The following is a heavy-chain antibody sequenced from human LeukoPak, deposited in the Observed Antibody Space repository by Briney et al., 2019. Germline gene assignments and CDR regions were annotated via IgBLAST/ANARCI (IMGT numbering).Heavy chain of an antibody. CDR2: IYYSGST. J-gene: IGHJ3*02. V-gene: IGHV4-39*07. D-gene: IGHD3-10*01. Sequence: SETLSLTCTVSGGSISSSSYYRGWIRQPPGKGLEWIGSIYYSGSTYYNPSLKSRVTISVDTSKNQFSLKLSSVTAADTAVYYCARNKGDGSGRNIGAFDIWGQGTMVTVSS. CDR3: ARNKGDGSGRNIGAFDI. CDR1: GGSISSSSYY.